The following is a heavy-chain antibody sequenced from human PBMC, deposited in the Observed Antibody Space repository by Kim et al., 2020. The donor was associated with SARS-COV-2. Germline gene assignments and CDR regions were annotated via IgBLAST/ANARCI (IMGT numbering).Heavy chain of an antibody. CDR3: ARGNPPIVVVPAAYFDY. CDR1: GGSFSGYY. Sequence: SETLSLTCAVYGGSFSGYYWSWIRQPPGKGLEWIGAINHSGSTNYNPSLKSRVTISVDTSKNQFSLKLSSVTAADTAVYYCARGNPPIVVVPAAYFDYWGQGTLVTVSS. D-gene: IGHD2-2*01. CDR2: INHSGST. J-gene: IGHJ4*02. V-gene: IGHV4-34*01.